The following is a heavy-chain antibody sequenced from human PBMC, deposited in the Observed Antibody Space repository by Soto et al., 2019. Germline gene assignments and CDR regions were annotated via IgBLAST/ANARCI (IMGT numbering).Heavy chain of an antibody. D-gene: IGHD6-13*01. CDR3: ARRGPGTYFDY. Sequence: EVQLLESGGGLVQPGGSLRLSCAASGFTFSSYAMRWVRQAQGKGLEWVSAVSGSGGSTYYADSVKGRFTISRDNSKNTLYLQMNSLRAEDTAVYYCARRGPGTYFDYWGQGTLVTVSS. CDR1: GFTFSSYA. V-gene: IGHV3-23*01. J-gene: IGHJ4*02. CDR2: VSGSGGST.